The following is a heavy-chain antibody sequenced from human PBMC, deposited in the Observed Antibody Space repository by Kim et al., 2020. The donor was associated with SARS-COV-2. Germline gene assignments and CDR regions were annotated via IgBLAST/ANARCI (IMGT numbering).Heavy chain of an antibody. V-gene: IGHV3-30*18. D-gene: IGHD3-10*01. CDR3: AKALLRGVNFHYYGMDV. CDR2: ISYDGSNK. CDR1: GFTFSTYG. J-gene: IGHJ6*02. Sequence: GGSLRLSCAASGFTFSTYGMHWVRQAPGKGLEWVAVISYDGSNKYYADSMKGRFTISRDNSKNTLYLQMNSLRAEDTAVYYCAKALLRGVNFHYYGMDVWGQGTTVTVSS.